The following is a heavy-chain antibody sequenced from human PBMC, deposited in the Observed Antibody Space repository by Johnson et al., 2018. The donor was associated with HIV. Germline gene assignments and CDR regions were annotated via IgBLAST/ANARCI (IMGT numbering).Heavy chain of an antibody. CDR2: ISYDGSNK. CDR3: AKDASTLGGDAFHI. CDR1: GFTFSSYG. D-gene: IGHD3-16*01. J-gene: IGHJ3*02. Sequence: QEQLVESGGGVVQPGRSLRLSCAASGFTFSSYGMHWVRQAPGKGLEWVAVISYDGSNKYYADSVKGRITISRDNSKNTLYLQMNSLRAEDTALYYCAKDASTLGGDAFHIWGQGTMVTVSS. V-gene: IGHV3-30*18.